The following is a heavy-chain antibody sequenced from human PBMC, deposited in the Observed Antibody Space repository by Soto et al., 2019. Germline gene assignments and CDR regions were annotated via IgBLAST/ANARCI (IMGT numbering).Heavy chain of an antibody. V-gene: IGHV5-51*01. CDR2: IYPGDSDT. D-gene: IGHD3-3*01. CDR1: GYRFTSCW. J-gene: IGHJ3*02. Sequence: PGESLKISCQGSGYRFTSCWIGWVRQMPGKGLEWMGIIYPGDSDTRYSPSFQGQVTISADKSISTAYLQWSSLKASDTAMYYCARQTGEIIRGAFDIWGQGTMVTVSS. CDR3: ARQTGEIIRGAFDI.